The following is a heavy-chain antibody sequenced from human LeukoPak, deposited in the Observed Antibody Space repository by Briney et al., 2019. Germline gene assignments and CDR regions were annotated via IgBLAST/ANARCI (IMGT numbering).Heavy chain of an antibody. CDR1: GFAFSGYS. J-gene: IGHJ4*02. V-gene: IGHV3-48*04. D-gene: IGHD2-21*01. Sequence: GGSLRLSCAASGFAFSGYSMHWVRLAPGKGLEWISYITSGGSTMDYADSVKGRFTISRDNAKNSLYLQMNSLTAEDTAVYYCARAPHGLDYWGQGTLVTVS. CDR3: ARAPHGLDY. CDR2: ITSGGSTM.